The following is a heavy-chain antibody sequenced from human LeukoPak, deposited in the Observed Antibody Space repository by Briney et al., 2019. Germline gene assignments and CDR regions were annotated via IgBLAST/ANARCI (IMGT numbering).Heavy chain of an antibody. CDR2: ITNSGDNT. V-gene: IGHV3-23*01. CDR1: GFTFSNFW. D-gene: IGHD1-26*01. J-gene: IGHJ4*02. CDR3: ARGEWDLRD. Sequence: GGSLRLSCAASGFTFSNFWMSWVRQAPGKGLEWVSAITNSGDNTYYPDSVKGRFTISRDNSRNTLYLQMNSLRAEDTAIYYCARGEWDLRDWGQGTLVIVSS.